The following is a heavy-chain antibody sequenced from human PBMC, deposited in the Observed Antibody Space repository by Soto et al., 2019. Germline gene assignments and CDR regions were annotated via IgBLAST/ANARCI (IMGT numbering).Heavy chain of an antibody. CDR2: IIPILGIA. CDR1: GGTFSSYT. V-gene: IGHV1-69*08. J-gene: IGHJ6*02. CDR3: ARENHRDYYGSGSYSYYYGMDV. Sequence: QVQLVQSGAEVKKPGSSVKVSCKASGGTFSSYTISWVRQAPGQGLEWMGRIIPILGIANYAQKFQGRVTITADKSTRTSYMELSSLRSEDTAVYYCARENHRDYYGSGSYSYYYGMDVWGQGPTVTVSS. D-gene: IGHD3-10*01.